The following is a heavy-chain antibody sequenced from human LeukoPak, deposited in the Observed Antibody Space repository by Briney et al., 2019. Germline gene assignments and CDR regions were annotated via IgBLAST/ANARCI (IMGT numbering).Heavy chain of an antibody. CDR3: ARDLTVTSYWYFDL. CDR1: GIPFSDYY. D-gene: IGHD5-18*01. Sequence: TGGSLRLSCVVSGIPFSDYYMNWIRQAPGKGLEWISYISSSSSYTDYADSVKGRFTISRDNAKSALYLQMNSLRLEDTAVYYCARDLTVTSYWYFDLWGRGALVTVSS. CDR2: ISSSSSYT. J-gene: IGHJ2*01. V-gene: IGHV3-11*05.